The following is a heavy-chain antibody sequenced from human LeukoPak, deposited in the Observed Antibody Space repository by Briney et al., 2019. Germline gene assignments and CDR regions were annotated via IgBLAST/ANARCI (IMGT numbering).Heavy chain of an antibody. Sequence: PGGSLTLSCAASGFTVSSNYMSWVRQAPGKGLEWVSVIYSGGSTYYAGSVKGRFTISRDNSKNTLYLQMNSLRADDTAVYYCARDVPKVVVAATRPYWGQGTLVTVSP. CDR3: ARDVPKVVVAATRPY. CDR1: GFTVSSNY. CDR2: IYSGGST. V-gene: IGHV3-53*01. D-gene: IGHD2-15*01. J-gene: IGHJ4*02.